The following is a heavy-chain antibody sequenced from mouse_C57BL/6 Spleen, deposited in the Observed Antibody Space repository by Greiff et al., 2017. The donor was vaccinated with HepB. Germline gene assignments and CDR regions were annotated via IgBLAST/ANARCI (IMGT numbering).Heavy chain of an antibody. CDR1: GYAFSSSW. CDR3: ARSGTSYFDY. D-gene: IGHD2-14*01. Sequence: QVQLQQSGPELVKPGASVKISCKASGYAFSSSWMNWVKQRPGKGLEWIGRIYPGDGDTNYNGKFKGKATLTADKSSSTAYMQLSSLTSEDSAVCFCARSGTSYFDYWGQGTTLTVSS. CDR2: IYPGDGDT. V-gene: IGHV1-82*01. J-gene: IGHJ2*01.